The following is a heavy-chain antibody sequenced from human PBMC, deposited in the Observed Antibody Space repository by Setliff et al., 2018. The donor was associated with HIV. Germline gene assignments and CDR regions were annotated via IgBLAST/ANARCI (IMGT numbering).Heavy chain of an antibody. CDR2: IIPILGIK. CDR3: ARGATYYYDSSGYYSLLADAFDT. J-gene: IGHJ3*02. Sequence: SVKVSCKASGGTFSSYAISWVRQAPGQGLEWMGGIIPILGIKKYAQKFQGRVTITADKSTSTAYMELSSLRSEDTAVYYCARGATYYYDSSGYYSLLADAFDTWGQGTMVTVS. CDR1: GGTFSSYA. D-gene: IGHD3-22*01. V-gene: IGHV1-69*10.